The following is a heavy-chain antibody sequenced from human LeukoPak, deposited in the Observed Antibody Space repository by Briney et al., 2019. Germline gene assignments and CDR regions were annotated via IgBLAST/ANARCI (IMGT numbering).Heavy chain of an antibody. CDR3: AKARRTGTHYSDFDY. D-gene: IGHD3/OR15-3a*01. CDR1: GFTFYEYV. J-gene: IGHJ4*02. CDR2: ISGDGDTT. Sequence: GGSLRLSCAASGFTFYEYVMYLVRQAPGKGLGLDSLISGDGDTTSYADSVKGRFTVSRDNSENSLHLQMESLRAEDTAFYYCAKARRTGTHYSDFDYWGQGTLVTVSS. V-gene: IGHV3-43*02.